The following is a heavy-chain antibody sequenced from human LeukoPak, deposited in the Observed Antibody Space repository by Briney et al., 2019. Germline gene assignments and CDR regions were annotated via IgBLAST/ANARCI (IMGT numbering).Heavy chain of an antibody. CDR3: ARVTYGSGTYGAFDY. D-gene: IGHD3-10*01. Sequence: PGGSLRLSCTTSGFTFSGYEMNWVRQAPGKGLEWVSTISGSGDNTYYADSVKGRFTISRDNSKNTLYLQMNSLRAEDTAVYYCARVTYGSGTYGAFDYWGQGTLVTVSS. J-gene: IGHJ4*02. CDR1: GFTFSGYE. V-gene: IGHV3-23*01. CDR2: ISGSGDNT.